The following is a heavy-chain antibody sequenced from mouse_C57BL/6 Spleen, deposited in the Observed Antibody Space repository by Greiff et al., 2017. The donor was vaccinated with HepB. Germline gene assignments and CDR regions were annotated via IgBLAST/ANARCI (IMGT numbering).Heavy chain of an antibody. Sequence: EVQLQQSGAELVKPGASVKLSCTASGFNIKDYYMHWVKQRTEQGLEWIGRIDPEDGDTKYAPKFQGKATITADTSSNTAYLQLSSLTSEDTAVYYCARDYDGVMDYWGQGTSVTVSS. CDR3: ARDYDGVMDY. V-gene: IGHV14-2*01. J-gene: IGHJ4*01. CDR2: IDPEDGDT. D-gene: IGHD2-4*01. CDR1: GFNIKDYY.